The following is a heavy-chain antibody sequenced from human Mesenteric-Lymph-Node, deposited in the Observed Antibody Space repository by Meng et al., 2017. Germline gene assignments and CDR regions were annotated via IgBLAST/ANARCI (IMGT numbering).Heavy chain of an antibody. J-gene: IGHJ5*02. Sequence: GGSLRLSCAASGFTFSTFWMSWVRQAPEKGLEWVASIKQDGSEKYYVDSVKGRFTISRDNAKNSLYLQMNSLRGEDTAVYYCARDVVGYSYGFWFDPWGQGTLVTVSS. CDR1: GFTFSTFW. CDR2: IKQDGSEK. CDR3: ARDVVGYSYGFWFDP. D-gene: IGHD5-18*01. V-gene: IGHV3-7*01.